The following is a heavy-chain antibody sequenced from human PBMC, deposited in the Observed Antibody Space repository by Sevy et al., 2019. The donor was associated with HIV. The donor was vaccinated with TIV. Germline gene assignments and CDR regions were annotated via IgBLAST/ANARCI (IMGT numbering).Heavy chain of an antibody. CDR1: GFTFSSYS. CDR3: ARDLGIAVAADNWFDP. J-gene: IGHJ5*02. D-gene: IGHD6-19*01. V-gene: IGHV3-21*01. Sequence: GGSLRLSCAASGFTFSSYSMSWVRQAPGKGLEWVSSISSSSSYIYYADSVKGRFTISRDNAKNSLYLQMNSLRAEDTAVYYCARDLGIAVAADNWFDPWGQGTLVTVSS. CDR2: ISSSSSYI.